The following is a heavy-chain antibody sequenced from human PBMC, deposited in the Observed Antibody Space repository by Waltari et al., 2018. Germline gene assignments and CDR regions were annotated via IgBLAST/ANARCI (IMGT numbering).Heavy chain of an antibody. D-gene: IGHD6-19*01. J-gene: IGHJ1*01. Sequence: QVQLQQWGAGLLKPSETLSLPCAVYGGSFNGYYWRWIRQPPGKGLEWIGEINHSGSTNYNPSLKSRVTISVDTSKNQFSLKLSSVTAADTAVYYCARGPIAVASEYFQHWGQGTLVTVSS. V-gene: IGHV4-34*01. CDR1: GGSFNGYY. CDR2: INHSGST. CDR3: ARGPIAVASEYFQH.